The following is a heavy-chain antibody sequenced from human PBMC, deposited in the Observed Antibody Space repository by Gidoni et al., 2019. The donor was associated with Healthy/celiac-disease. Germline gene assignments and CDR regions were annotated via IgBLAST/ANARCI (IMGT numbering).Heavy chain of an antibody. CDR2: IIPIFGTA. CDR3: ARGFNYYDSSGYPYYYYGMDV. Sequence: QVQLVQAGAEVKKPGSAVKVSCKASGGPFSSYAISWVRQAPGQGLEWMGGIIPIFGTANYAQKFQGRVTITADASTSTAYMELSSLRSEDTAVYYCARGFNYYDSSGYPYYYYGMDVWGQGTTVTVSS. J-gene: IGHJ6*02. CDR1: GGPFSSYA. V-gene: IGHV1-69*01. D-gene: IGHD3-22*01.